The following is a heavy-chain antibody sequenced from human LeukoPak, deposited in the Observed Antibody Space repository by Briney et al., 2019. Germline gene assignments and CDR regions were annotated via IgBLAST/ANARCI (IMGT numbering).Heavy chain of an antibody. Sequence: SQTLSLTCTVSGRPISSGGYYWRWIPQHPGKGLEWIGYIYYSGITYYNPSLKSRVTISVETSKNQFSLKLSSVTAAETAVYYCARTQGCSSTSRPLDYWGQGTLVTVSS. CDR3: ARTQGCSSTSRPLDY. D-gene: IGHD2-2*01. V-gene: IGHV4-31*03. CDR1: GRPISSGGYY. J-gene: IGHJ4*02. CDR2: IYYSGIT.